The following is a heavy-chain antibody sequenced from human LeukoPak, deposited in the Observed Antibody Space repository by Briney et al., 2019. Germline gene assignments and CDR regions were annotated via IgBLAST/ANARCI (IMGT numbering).Heavy chain of an antibody. CDR1: GFTFSSHS. V-gene: IGHV3-21*01. Sequence: GGSLRLSCAASGFTFSSHSMNWVRQAPGKGLEWVSSISSSSSYIYYADSVKGRFTISRDNAKNSLYLQMNSLRAEDTAVYYCARSVVAPQDWFDPWGQGTLVAVSS. CDR2: ISSSSSYI. J-gene: IGHJ5*02. D-gene: IGHD4-23*01. CDR3: ARSVVAPQDWFDP.